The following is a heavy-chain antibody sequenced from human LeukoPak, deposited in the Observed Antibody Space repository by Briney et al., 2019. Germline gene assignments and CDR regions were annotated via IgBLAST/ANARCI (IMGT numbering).Heavy chain of an antibody. CDR1: GYTFTGYY. CDR3: ARAYDSSGYYAEL. D-gene: IGHD3-22*01. CDR2: INPNSGGT. V-gene: IGHV1-2*02. Sequence: ASVKVSRKASGYTFTGYYMHWVRQAPGQGLEWMGWINPNSGGTNYAQKFQGRVTMTRDTSISTAYMELSRLRSDDTAVYYCARAYDSSGYYAELWGQGTLVTVSS. J-gene: IGHJ4*02.